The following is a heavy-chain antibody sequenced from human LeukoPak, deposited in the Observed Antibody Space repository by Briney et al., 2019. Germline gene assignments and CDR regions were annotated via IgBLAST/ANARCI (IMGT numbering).Heavy chain of an antibody. V-gene: IGHV3-30*03. CDR2: ISYEGSNK. Sequence: QPGRSLRLSCVVSGFTFSNYGMHWVRQAPGTGLEWVAGISYEGSNKYYADSVKGRFTISRDNSKNTLYLQMNSLRAEDTAVYYCARAGGKQLWSAAYYYYYGMDVWGQGTTVTVSS. J-gene: IGHJ6*02. CDR1: GFTFSNYG. D-gene: IGHD5-18*01. CDR3: ARAGGKQLWSAAYYYYYGMDV.